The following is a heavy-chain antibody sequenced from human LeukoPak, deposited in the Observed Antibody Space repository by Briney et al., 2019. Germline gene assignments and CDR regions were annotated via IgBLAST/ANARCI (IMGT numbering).Heavy chain of an antibody. V-gene: IGHV3-23*01. CDR3: AKRGVVIRVILVGFHKEAYYFDS. D-gene: IGHD3-22*01. J-gene: IGHJ4*02. Sequence: GGSLRLSCAVSGITLSNYGMTWVRQAPGKGLVWVAGLSGSGGSTNYADSVKGRFTISRDNAKNTLYLQMNSLRAEDTAVYFCAKRGVVIRVILVGFHKEAYYFDSWGQGVLVTVSS. CDR1: GITLSNYG. CDR2: LSGSGGST.